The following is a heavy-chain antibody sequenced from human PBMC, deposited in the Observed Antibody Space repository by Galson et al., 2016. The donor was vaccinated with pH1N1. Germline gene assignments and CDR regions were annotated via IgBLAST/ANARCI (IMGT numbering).Heavy chain of an antibody. D-gene: IGHD5-12*01. J-gene: IGHJ4*02. CDR2: ISGGGRDT. Sequence: SLRLSCAASGFTFNKYAMTWVRQAPGKGLEWVSAISGGGRDTYYADSVKGRFTISRDNSKDTVYLQMNSLTVEDTAIYYCAKVPRRGFNAYEVDYWGQGTLVAVSS. CDR3: AKVPRRGFNAYEVDY. CDR1: GFTFNKYA. V-gene: IGHV3-23*01.